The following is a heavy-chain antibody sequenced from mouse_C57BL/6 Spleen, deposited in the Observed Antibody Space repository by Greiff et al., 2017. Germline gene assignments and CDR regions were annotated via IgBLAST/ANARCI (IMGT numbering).Heavy chain of an antibody. J-gene: IGHJ4*01. D-gene: IGHD1-1*01. CDR2: IYPGDGDT. Sequence: QVQLQQSGAELVKPGASVKISCKASGYAFSSYWMNWVKQRPGKGLEWIGKIYPGDGDTNYNGKFKGKATLTADKASSTAYMQLSSLTSEDSAVYFCASPYYYGSIYYAMDYWGQGTSVTVSS. CDR1: GYAFSSYW. V-gene: IGHV1-80*01. CDR3: ASPYYYGSIYYAMDY.